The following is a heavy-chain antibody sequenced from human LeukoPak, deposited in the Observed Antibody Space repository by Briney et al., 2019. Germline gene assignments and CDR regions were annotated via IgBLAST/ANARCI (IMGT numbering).Heavy chain of an antibody. D-gene: IGHD3-10*01. CDR3: VRHPLRSGDLNYFFDL. J-gene: IGHJ4*02. Sequence: SETLSLTCTVSSGSITNGRSYWGWIRQSPGKDLEWIGTIYNGGRTYDNPSLKSRLSLSVDTSKNQFSLRLSALTAADTALYYCVRHPLRSGDLNYFFDLWGQGTLVTVSS. CDR2: IYNGGRT. CDR1: SGSITNGRSY. V-gene: IGHV4-39*01.